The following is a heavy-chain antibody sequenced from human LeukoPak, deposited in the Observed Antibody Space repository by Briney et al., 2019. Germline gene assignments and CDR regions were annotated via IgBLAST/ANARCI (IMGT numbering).Heavy chain of an antibody. CDR2: INHNGNVN. V-gene: IGHV3-7*01. CDR3: ARDLENYYDSSGYYYVGYFDY. J-gene: IGHJ4*02. CDR1: GFTFSSYA. Sequence: PGGSLRLSCAASGFTFSSYAMHWVRQAPGKGLEWVASINHNGNVNYYVDSVKGRFTISRDNAKNSLYLQMSNLRAEDTAVYYCARDLENYYDSSGYYYVGYFDYWGQGTLVTVSS. D-gene: IGHD3-22*01.